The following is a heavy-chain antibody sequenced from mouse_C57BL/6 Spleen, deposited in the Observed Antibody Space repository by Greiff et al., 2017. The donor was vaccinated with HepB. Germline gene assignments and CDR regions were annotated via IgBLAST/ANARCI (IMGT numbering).Heavy chain of an antibody. J-gene: IGHJ2*01. D-gene: IGHD1-1*01. CDR2: IYPGDGDT. CDR3: ARGDYYGRGYFDY. V-gene: IGHV1-82*01. Sequence: QVQLQQSGPELVKPGASVKISCKASGYAFSSSWMNWVKQRPGKGLEWIGRIYPGDGDTNYNGKFKGKATLTADKSSSTAYMQLSSLTSEDSAVYFYARGDYYGRGYFDYWGQGTTLTVSS. CDR1: GYAFSSSW.